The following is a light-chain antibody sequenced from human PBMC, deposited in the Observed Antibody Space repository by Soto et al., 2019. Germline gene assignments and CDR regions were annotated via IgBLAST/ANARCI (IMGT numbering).Light chain of an antibody. CDR2: ENN. Sequence: QSALTQPASVSGSPGQSITISCTGTSSDVGGYNYVSWYQQLPGTAPKLLIYENNKRPSGIPDRFSGSKSGTSATLGITGLQTGDEADYYCGTWDSSLSAHYVFGTGTKVTVL. CDR1: SSDVGGYNY. CDR3: GTWDSSLSAHYV. J-gene: IGLJ1*01. V-gene: IGLV1-51*02.